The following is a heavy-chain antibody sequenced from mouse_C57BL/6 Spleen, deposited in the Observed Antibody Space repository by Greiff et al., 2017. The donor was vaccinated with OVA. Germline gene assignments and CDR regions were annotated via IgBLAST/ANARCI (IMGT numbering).Heavy chain of an antibody. D-gene: IGHD2-4*01. V-gene: IGHV3-6*01. CDR3: ANDYDRYFDV. CDR2: ISYDGSN. J-gene: IGHJ1*03. Sequence: EVQLQESGPGLVKPSQSLSLTCSVTGYSITSGYYWNWIRQFPGNKLEWMGYISYDGSNNYNPSLKNRITITRDTYKNQFFLKLNSVTTEDTATYYCANDYDRYFDVWGTGTTVTVSS. CDR1: GYSITSGYY.